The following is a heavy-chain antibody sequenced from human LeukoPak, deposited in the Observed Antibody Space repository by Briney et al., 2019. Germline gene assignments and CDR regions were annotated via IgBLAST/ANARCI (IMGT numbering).Heavy chain of an antibody. Sequence: GGSLRLSCAASGFTFSSYAMSWVRQAPGKGLEWVSGISWNSGSIGYADSVKGRFTISRDNAKNSLYLQMNSLRAEDTALYYCAKDSSSSWYVSYYGMDVWGQGPRSPSP. D-gene: IGHD6-13*01. J-gene: IGHJ6*02. V-gene: IGHV3-9*01. CDR1: GFTFSSYA. CDR2: ISWNSGSI. CDR3: AKDSSSSWYVSYYGMDV.